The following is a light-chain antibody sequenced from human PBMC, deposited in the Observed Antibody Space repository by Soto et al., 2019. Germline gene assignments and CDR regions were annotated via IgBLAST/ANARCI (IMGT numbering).Light chain of an antibody. CDR1: SSDVGAYDF. CDR3: SSYTSSSTRV. J-gene: IGLJ1*01. V-gene: IGLV2-14*03. Sequence: LTQPASVSGSPGQSITISCTGTSSDVGAYDFVSWYQQHPDKAPKLMIYEVSNRPSGVSNRFSGSKSVNTATLTISWLQAEVVADYYCSSYTSSSTRVFGTGTKVTVL. CDR2: EVS.